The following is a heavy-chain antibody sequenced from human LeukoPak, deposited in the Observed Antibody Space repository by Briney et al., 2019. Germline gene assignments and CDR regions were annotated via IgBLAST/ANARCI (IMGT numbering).Heavy chain of an antibody. CDR3: VKEEGYSSSWYMASNYYYGMDV. CDR2: ISSNGGST. CDR1: GFTFSSYA. Sequence: PGGSLRLSCSASGFTFSSYAMHWVRQAPRKGLEYVSAISSNGGSTYYADSVKGRFTISRDNFKNTLYLQMSSLRAEDTAVYYCVKEEGYSSSWYMASNYYYGMDVWGQGTTVTVSS. J-gene: IGHJ6*02. D-gene: IGHD6-13*01. V-gene: IGHV3-64D*06.